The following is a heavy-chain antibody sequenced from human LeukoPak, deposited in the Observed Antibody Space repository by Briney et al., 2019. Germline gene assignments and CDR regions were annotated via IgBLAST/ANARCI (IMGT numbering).Heavy chain of an antibody. CDR2: MNPNSGDT. V-gene: IGHV1-8*02. CDR3: ARGKEDYDGSDFPLLGY. J-gene: IGHJ4*02. D-gene: IGHD3-22*01. Sequence: ASVKVSCKASGDTFTIYDFNWVRKATGQGLEWMGWMNPNSGDTGYAQKFQGRVTMTRDTSISTAYMELSSLTSDDTAVYYCARGKEDYDGSDFPLLGYWGQGTLVTVSS. CDR1: GDTFTIYD.